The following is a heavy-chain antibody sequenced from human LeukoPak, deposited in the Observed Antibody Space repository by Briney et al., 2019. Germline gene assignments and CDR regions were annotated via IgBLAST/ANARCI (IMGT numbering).Heavy chain of an antibody. CDR2: IYHSGST. CDR3: ARGRDGYKPDFDY. Sequence: SQTLSLTCAVSGGSISSGGHSWSWIRQPPGKGLEWIGYIYHSGSTYYNPSLKSRVTISVDRSKNQFSLKLSSVTAADTAVYYCARGRDGYKPDFDYWGQGTLVTVSS. J-gene: IGHJ4*02. V-gene: IGHV4-30-2*01. CDR1: GGSISSGGHS. D-gene: IGHD5-24*01.